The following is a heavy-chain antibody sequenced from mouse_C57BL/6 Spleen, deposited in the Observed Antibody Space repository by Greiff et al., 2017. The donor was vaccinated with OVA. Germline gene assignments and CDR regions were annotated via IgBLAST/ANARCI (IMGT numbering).Heavy chain of an antibody. CDR1: GFTFSSYA. J-gene: IGHJ2*01. D-gene: IGHD2-5*01. CDR2: ISDGGSYT. CDR3: ARGGAYYSNYSFDY. Sequence: EVMLVESGGGLVKPGGSLKLSCAASGFTFSSYAMSWVRQTPEKRLEWVATISDGGSYTYYPDNVKGRFTISRDNAKNNLYLQMSHLKSEDTAMYYCARGGAYYSNYSFDYWGQGTTLTVSS. V-gene: IGHV5-4*03.